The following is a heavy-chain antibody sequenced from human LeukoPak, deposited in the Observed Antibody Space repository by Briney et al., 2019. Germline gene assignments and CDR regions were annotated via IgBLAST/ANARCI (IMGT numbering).Heavy chain of an antibody. D-gene: IGHD2-15*01. Sequence: EASVKVSCKASGYTFTTYGINWVRPATGQGLEWMGWMNPNNGNTGYAQKFQGRLTMTRNTSISTAYMELSSLRSDDTAVYYCARGIEIEVAAYWGQGTLVTVSS. CDR2: MNPNNGNT. CDR3: ARGIEIEVAAY. CDR1: GYTFTTYG. J-gene: IGHJ4*02. V-gene: IGHV1-8*01.